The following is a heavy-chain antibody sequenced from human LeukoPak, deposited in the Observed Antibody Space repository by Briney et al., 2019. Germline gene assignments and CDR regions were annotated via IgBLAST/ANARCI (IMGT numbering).Heavy chain of an antibody. J-gene: IGHJ6*03. CDR1: GFSLSTSGVG. V-gene: IGHV2-5*01. Sequence: SGPTLVKPTQTLTLTCTFSGFSLSTSGVGVGWIRQPPGKALEWLALIYWNDDKRYSPSLKSWLTITKDTSKNQVVLTMTNMDPVDTATYYCAHTRSDYYDSSGYSPNYYYYYYMDVWGKGTTVTISS. D-gene: IGHD3-22*01. CDR3: AHTRSDYYDSSGYSPNYYYYYYMDV. CDR2: IYWNDDK.